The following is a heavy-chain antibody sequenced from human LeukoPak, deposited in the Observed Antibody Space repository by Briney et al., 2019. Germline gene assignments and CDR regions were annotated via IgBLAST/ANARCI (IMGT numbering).Heavy chain of an antibody. V-gene: IGHV3-20*04. J-gene: IGHJ3*02. CDR1: GFTFSSYG. Sequence: GGTLRLSCAASGFTFSSYGMSWVRQAPGKGLEWVSGISWNGGTTSYADSVKGRFTISRDNAKNSLYLQMNSLRAEDTALYYCARLRVVWDLDDAFDIWGQGTMVTVSS. D-gene: IGHD1-26*01. CDR3: ARLRVVWDLDDAFDI. CDR2: ISWNGGTT.